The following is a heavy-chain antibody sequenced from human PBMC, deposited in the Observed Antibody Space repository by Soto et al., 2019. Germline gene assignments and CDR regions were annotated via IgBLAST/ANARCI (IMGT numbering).Heavy chain of an antibody. V-gene: IGHV3-30-3*01. J-gene: IGHJ4*02. CDR1: VFTLSTYA. CDR3: ARGPGVRVVVISMFDY. Sequence: PGGSLRLACAVSVFTLSTYAMHWVRQAPGKGVEWVAVISYDGTNEYYAGSVRGRFTISRDISKKTLYLEMNSLRAEDSAVYYCARGPGVRVVVISMFDYWGQGTLVTVSS. D-gene: IGHD2-15*01. CDR2: ISYDGTNE.